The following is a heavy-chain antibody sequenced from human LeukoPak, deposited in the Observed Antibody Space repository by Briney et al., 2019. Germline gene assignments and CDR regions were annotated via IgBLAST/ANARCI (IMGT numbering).Heavy chain of an antibody. V-gene: IGHV4-59*08. CDR1: GGSISSYY. D-gene: IGHD2-2*01. J-gene: IGHJ4*02. Sequence: SETLSLTCTVSGGSISSYYWSWIRQPPGKGLEWIGYIYYSGSTNYNPSLKSRVTISVDTSKNQFSLKLSSVTAADTAEYYCARHSGDIVVVPAAPLYYWGQGTLVTVSS. CDR2: IYYSGST. CDR3: ARHSGDIVVVPAAPLYY.